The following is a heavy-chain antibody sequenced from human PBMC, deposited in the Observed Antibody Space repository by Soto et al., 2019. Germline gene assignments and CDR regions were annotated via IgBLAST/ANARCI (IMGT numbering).Heavy chain of an antibody. D-gene: IGHD3-22*01. V-gene: IGHV4-34*01. J-gene: IGHJ3*02. CDR2: INHSGST. CDR3: ATVPTYYYDRSAYANAFDM. CDR1: GGSFSGYY. Sequence: SETLSLTCAVYGGSFSGYYWSWIRQPPGKGLEWIGEINHSGSTNYNPSLKSRVTISVDTSKNQFSLKLSSVTAADTAVYYCATVPTYYYDRSAYANAFDMWGQGTMVTVSS.